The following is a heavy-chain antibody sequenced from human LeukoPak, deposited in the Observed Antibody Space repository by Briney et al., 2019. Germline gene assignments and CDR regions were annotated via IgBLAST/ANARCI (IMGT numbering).Heavy chain of an antibody. CDR1: GDSISPNY. Sequence: SETLSLTCTVSGDSISPNYWSWIRQPPGKGLEWIGYIFYTGNTNYNPSLKSRVTISLDTSKNQFSLKLTSVTAADTAVNYCARSGTAFSFYYYYYMDVWGKGTTVTVSS. J-gene: IGHJ6*03. CDR3: ARSGTAFSFYYYYYMDV. V-gene: IGHV4-59*01. D-gene: IGHD3-10*01. CDR2: IFYTGNT.